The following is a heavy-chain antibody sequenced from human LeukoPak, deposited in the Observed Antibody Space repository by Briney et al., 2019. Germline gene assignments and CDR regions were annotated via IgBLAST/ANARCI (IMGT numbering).Heavy chain of an antibody. V-gene: IGHV4-39*07. CDR1: GGSISSSSYY. D-gene: IGHD3-3*01. CDR2: IYYSGST. CDR3: ARDRRSGYAFDI. J-gene: IGHJ3*02. Sequence: TSETLSLTCTVSGGSISSSSYYWGWIRQPPGKGLEWIGSIYYSGSTYYNPSLKSRVTISVDTSKNQFSLKLSSVTAADTAVYYCARDRRSGYAFDIWGQGSMVTVSS.